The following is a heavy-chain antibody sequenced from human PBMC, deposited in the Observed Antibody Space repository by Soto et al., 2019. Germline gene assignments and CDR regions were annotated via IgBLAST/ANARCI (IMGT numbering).Heavy chain of an antibody. Sequence: SETLSLTCAVYGGSFSGYYWSWIRQPPGKELEWIGEINHSGSTNYNPSLKSRVTISVDTSKNQFSLKLSSVTAADTAVYYCARGIAVAGRTYYYYGMDVWGQGTTVT. CDR2: INHSGST. D-gene: IGHD6-19*01. V-gene: IGHV4-34*01. CDR3: ARGIAVAGRTYYYYGMDV. J-gene: IGHJ6*02. CDR1: GGSFSGYY.